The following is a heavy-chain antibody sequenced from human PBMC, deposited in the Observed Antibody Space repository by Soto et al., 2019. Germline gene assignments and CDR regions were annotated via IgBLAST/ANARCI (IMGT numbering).Heavy chain of an antibody. CDR1: GGSISSYY. CDR3: ARVVPGYCSSTSCYHGWFDP. Sequence: SETLSLTCTVSGGSISSYYWSWVRQPPGKGLEWIGYIYYSGSTNYNPSLKSRVTISVDTSKNQFSLKLSSVTAADTAVYYCARVVPGYCSSTSCYHGWFDPWGQGTMVTVS. V-gene: IGHV4-59*01. D-gene: IGHD2-2*01. J-gene: IGHJ5*02. CDR2: IYYSGST.